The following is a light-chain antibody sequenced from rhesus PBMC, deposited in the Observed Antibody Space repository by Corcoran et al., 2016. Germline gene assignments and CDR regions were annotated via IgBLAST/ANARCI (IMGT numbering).Light chain of an antibody. CDR2: KAS. J-gene: IGKJ1*01. V-gene: IGKV1-22*01. Sequence: DIQMTQSPSSLSASVGDTVTITCRASQSISSWLDWYQQKPGKAPKLLDYKASSLQSGVPSRFSGSGAGTDCTRTISSLQPEDFATYCCLQNSSSPPTFGQGTKVEIK. CDR1: QSISSW. CDR3: LQNSSSPPT.